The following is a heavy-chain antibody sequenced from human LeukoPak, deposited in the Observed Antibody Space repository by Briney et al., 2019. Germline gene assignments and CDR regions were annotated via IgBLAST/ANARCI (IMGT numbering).Heavy chain of an antibody. Sequence: SVKVSCKASGGTFSSYAISWVRQAPGQGLEWMGRIIPIFGIANYAQKFQGRVTITADKSTSTAYMELSSLRSEDTAMYYCARDTGMATIKHFDYWGQGTLVTVSS. J-gene: IGHJ4*02. CDR2: IIPIFGIA. D-gene: IGHD5-24*01. CDR1: GGTFSSYA. CDR3: ARDTGMATIKHFDY. V-gene: IGHV1-69*04.